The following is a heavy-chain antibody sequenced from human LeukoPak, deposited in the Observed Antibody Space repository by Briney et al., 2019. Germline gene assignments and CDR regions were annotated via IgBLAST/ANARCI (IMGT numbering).Heavy chain of an antibody. V-gene: IGHV3-30*03. CDR3: ASSSIG. J-gene: IGHJ4*02. Sequence: PGGSLRLSCAASGFTFSDFGMHWVRQAPGKGLEWVSAISYGATNKYSADSVRGRFTISRDNSKNTLFLQMNSLRAEDTAVYYCASSSIGWGQGTLVTVSS. CDR2: ISYGATNK. D-gene: IGHD6-13*01. CDR1: GFTFSDFG.